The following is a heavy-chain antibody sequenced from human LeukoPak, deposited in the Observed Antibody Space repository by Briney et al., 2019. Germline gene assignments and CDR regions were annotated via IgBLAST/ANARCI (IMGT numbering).Heavy chain of an antibody. CDR1: GGSISSYY. D-gene: IGHD3-22*01. Sequence: SETLSLTCTVSGGSISSYYWSWIRQPPGKGLEWIGYIYYSGSTNYNPSLKSRVTISVDTSKNQFSLKLSSVTAADTAVYYCARVDSSGYPFDYWGQGTLVTVSS. CDR2: IYYSGST. J-gene: IGHJ4*02. V-gene: IGHV4-59*01. CDR3: ARVDSSGYPFDY.